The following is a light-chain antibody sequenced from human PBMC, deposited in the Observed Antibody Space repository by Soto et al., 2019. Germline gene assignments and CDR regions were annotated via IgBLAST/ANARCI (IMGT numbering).Light chain of an antibody. CDR2: RSS. CDR3: QQYNNWPLT. Sequence: EIVVTQSPATLSVSPGERATLSCRASQSVGNNLAWYQQKPGQAPRLLIWRSSTRATGFPARFSGSGSGTEFTLTISSLQSEDFAVYYCQQYNNWPLTFGGGTKVEIK. CDR1: QSVGNN. V-gene: IGKV3-15*01. J-gene: IGKJ4*01.